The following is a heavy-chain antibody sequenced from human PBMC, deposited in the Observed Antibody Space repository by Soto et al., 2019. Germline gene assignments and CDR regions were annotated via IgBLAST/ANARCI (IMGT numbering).Heavy chain of an antibody. Sequence: GGSLRLSCAASGFTFSSYWMSCVRQAPGKGLEWVANIKQDGSEKYYVDSVKGRFTISRDNAKNSLYLQMNSLRAEDTAVYYCARVAPTYYDFWSGYLYYFDYWGQGTLVTVSS. CDR2: IKQDGSEK. CDR3: ARVAPTYYDFWSGYLYYFDY. J-gene: IGHJ4*02. V-gene: IGHV3-7*03. D-gene: IGHD3-3*01. CDR1: GFTFSSYW.